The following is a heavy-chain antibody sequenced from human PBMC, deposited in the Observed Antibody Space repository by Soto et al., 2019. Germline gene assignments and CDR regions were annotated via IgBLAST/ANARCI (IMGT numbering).Heavy chain of an antibody. V-gene: IGHV4-34*01. Sequence: SETLTLTCAVYGCSFSGYYWSWIRQPPGKGLEWIGEINHSGSTNYNPSLKSRVTISVDNYKNQFSMKLSSVTAADTAVYYCAASGGSSWYFDYWGQGNLVTVSS. D-gene: IGHD6-13*01. CDR3: AASGGSSWYFDY. CDR1: GCSFSGYY. CDR2: INHSGST. J-gene: IGHJ4*02.